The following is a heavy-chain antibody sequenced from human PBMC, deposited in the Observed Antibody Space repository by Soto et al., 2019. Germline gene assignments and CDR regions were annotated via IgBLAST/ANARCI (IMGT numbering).Heavy chain of an antibody. J-gene: IGHJ4*02. CDR2: IRRNAYGGTT. V-gene: IGHV3-49*04. D-gene: IGHD3-16*01. CDR3: TRASSLDFDF. CDR1: GFTFGDYA. Sequence: GGSLRLSCTTSGFTFGDYALSWVRQAPGKGLEWVGFIRRNAYGGTTDYAASVKGRFTISRDDSKSIAYLQMNSLRTEDTALYYCTRASSLDFDFWGQGTLVTVSS.